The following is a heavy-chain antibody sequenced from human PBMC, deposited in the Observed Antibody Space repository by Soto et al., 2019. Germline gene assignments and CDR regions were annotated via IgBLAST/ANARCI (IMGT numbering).Heavy chain of an antibody. Sequence: EVQLVESGGGLIQPGGSLRLSCAVSGFTVSNNYMSWVRQAPGKGLEGVSVIYSGGYTAYGDSVKGRFTISRDNSKNTLYLQRKSRGAAGTAVFYWAANGGGGGYWGQGTLVTVSS. CDR2: IYSGGYT. CDR3: AANGGGGGY. CDR1: GFTVSNNY. D-gene: IGHD3-16*01. J-gene: IGHJ4*02. V-gene: IGHV3-53*01.